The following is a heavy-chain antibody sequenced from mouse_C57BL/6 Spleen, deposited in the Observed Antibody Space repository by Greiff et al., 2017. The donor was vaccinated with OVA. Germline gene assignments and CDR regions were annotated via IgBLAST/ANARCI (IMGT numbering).Heavy chain of an antibody. V-gene: IGHV1-54*01. D-gene: IGHD1-1*01. CDR3: ARGITTVGGYFNV. CDR2: INPGSGGT. J-gene: IGHJ1*03. Sequence: QVQLQQSGAELVRPGTSVKVSCKASGYAFTNYLIEWVKQRPGQGLEWIGVINPGSGGTNYTEKFKGKATLTADKSSSTAYMQLSSLTSEDSAVYFCARGITTVGGYFNVWGTGTTVTVSS. CDR1: GYAFTNYL.